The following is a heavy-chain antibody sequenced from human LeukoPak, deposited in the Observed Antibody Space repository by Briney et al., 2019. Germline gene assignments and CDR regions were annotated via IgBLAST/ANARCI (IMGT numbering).Heavy chain of an antibody. D-gene: IGHD2-8*01. CDR1: GGSISGSY. V-gene: IGHV4-59*01. CDR3: ARVIGDTNAYFPPGFDY. Sequence: SETLSLTCTVSGGSISGSYWGWIRQPPGKGLEWIGNIYYTGSANYNRSLKSRVTISVDTSKNQFSLKLSSVAAVATDVYYCARVIGDTNAYFPPGFDYWGQGILVTVSS. CDR2: IYYTGSA. J-gene: IGHJ4*02.